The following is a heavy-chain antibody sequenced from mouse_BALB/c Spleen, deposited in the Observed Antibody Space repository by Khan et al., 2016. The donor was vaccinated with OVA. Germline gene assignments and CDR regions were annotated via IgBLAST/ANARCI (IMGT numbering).Heavy chain of an antibody. Sequence: EVQLQESGTVLARPGASVKMSCKASGYSFTSYLIHWVKQRPGQGLEWIGDIYPGNSDTTYNQKFKDKATLTAGTSANTAYMELSSLTNEDSAVYCGARGGYSSFAYWGQGTLVTVSA. J-gene: IGHJ3*01. V-gene: IGHV1-5*01. D-gene: IGHD1-3*01. CDR3: ARGGYSSFAY. CDR2: IYPGNSDT. CDR1: GYSFTSYL.